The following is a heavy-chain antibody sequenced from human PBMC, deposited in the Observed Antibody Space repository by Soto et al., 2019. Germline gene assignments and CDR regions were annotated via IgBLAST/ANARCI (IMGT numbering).Heavy chain of an antibody. V-gene: IGHV4-34*01. J-gene: IGHJ5*02. Sequence: PSETLSLTCVVYCGSFSGYYWSWIRQSPGKGLEWIGGINHRGSTNYNPSLESRVTISVDTSKNQFSLKLPSVTAADTAMYYCARDGFCTSTTCRVGNWFDPWGQGTLVTVSS. CDR3: ARDGFCTSTTCRVGNWFDP. CDR1: CGSFSGYY. D-gene: IGHD2-2*01. CDR2: INHRGST.